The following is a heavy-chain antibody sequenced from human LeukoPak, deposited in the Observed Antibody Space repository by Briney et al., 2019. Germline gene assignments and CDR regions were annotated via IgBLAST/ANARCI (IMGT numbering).Heavy chain of an antibody. J-gene: IGHJ4*02. V-gene: IGHV3-74*01. CDR1: GFTFSSYW. D-gene: IGHD4-23*01. CDR2: IASDGNNR. Sequence: PGGSLRLSCAASGFTFSSYWMNWVRQVPGKGLVWVSRIASDGNNRDYADSVKGRFTIFRDNAKNTLYLQMNSLRVEDTAVYYCARGRPHGNDYWGQGTLVTVSS. CDR3: ARGRPHGNDY.